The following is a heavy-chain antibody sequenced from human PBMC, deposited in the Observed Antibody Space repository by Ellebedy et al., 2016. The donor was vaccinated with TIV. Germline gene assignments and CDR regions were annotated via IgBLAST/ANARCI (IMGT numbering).Heavy chain of an antibody. J-gene: IGHJ4*02. CDR3: ARQRYDSGGYGHDY. V-gene: IGHV3-72*01. CDR2: SRNKAKSYST. D-gene: IGHD3-22*01. Sequence: GGSLRLSXAASGLTFSDHYMDWVRQAPGKGLEWVGRSRNKAKSYSTEYAASVKGRFTISRDDSKNSLYLQMNSLKAEDTAMDYCARQRYDSGGYGHDYWGQGTLVTVSS. CDR1: GLTFSDHY.